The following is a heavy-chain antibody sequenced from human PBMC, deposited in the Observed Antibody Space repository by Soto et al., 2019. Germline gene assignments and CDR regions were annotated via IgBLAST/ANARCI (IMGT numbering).Heavy chain of an antibody. Sequence: SETLSLTCTVSGGSIRSYYWSWIRQAPGKGLEWIGYIYSSGTTNYNPSLKSRVTMSVDMSKNQFSLKFSSVTAADTAVYFCARRGAGYCSGGDCYLDYFYYAMDVWGHGTTVTVSS. CDR1: GGSIRSYY. D-gene: IGHD2-21*02. CDR2: IYSSGTT. J-gene: IGHJ6*02. CDR3: ARRGAGYCSGGDCYLDYFYYAMDV. V-gene: IGHV4-59*01.